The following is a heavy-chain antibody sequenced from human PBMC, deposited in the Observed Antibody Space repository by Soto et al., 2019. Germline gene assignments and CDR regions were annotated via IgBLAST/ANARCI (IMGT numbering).Heavy chain of an antibody. CDR3: ARESLVVDY. Sequence: QVQLVESGGGVVQPGRSLRLSCAASGFTFSSYGMHWVRQAPGKGLEWVAVIWYDGSNKYYADSVKGRFTISRDNSKNALYLQMNSLRAEGTAVYYCARESLVVDYWGQGTLVTVSS. CDR1: GFTFSSYG. J-gene: IGHJ4*02. V-gene: IGHV3-33*01. D-gene: IGHD3-9*01. CDR2: IWYDGSNK.